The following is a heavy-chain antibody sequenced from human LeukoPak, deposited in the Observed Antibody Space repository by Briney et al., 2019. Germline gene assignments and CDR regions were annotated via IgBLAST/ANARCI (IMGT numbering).Heavy chain of an antibody. V-gene: IGHV3-53*01. CDR3: ARELGYCSGASCYFKYYGMDV. Sequence: GGSLRLSCAVSGFTVSSNYMSWVRQAPGRGLEWVSVIYSGGSTYYADSVKGRFTISRDNSKNTLYLQMNSLRAEDTAVYYCARELGYCSGASCYFKYYGMDVWGQGTTVTVFS. J-gene: IGHJ6*02. CDR1: GFTVSSNY. CDR2: IYSGGST. D-gene: IGHD2-15*01.